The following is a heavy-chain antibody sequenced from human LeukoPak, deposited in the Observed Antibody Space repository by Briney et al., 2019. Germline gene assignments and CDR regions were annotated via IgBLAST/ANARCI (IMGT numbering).Heavy chain of an antibody. CDR3: AREAHFCSGGSCSNY. D-gene: IGHD2-15*01. Sequence: ASVKVSCKASGYTFTSYGISWVRQAPGQELEWMGWISAYNGNTNYAQKLQGRVTMTTDTSTSTAYMELRSLRSDDTAVYYCAREAHFCSGGSCSNYWGQGTLVTVSS. J-gene: IGHJ4*02. CDR2: ISAYNGNT. CDR1: GYTFTSYG. V-gene: IGHV1-18*01.